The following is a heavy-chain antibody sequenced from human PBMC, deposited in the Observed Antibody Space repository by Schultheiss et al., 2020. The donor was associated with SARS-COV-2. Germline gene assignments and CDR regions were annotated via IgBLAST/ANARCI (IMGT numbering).Heavy chain of an antibody. Sequence: GESLKISCAASGFTFSSYSMNWVRQAPGKGLEWVSSISSSSSYIYYADSVKGRFTISRDSAKNSLYLQMNSLRAEDTAVYYCAREEEPSYGMDVWGQGTTVTVSS. CDR3: AREEEPSYGMDV. J-gene: IGHJ6*02. V-gene: IGHV3-21*01. CDR1: GFTFSSYS. D-gene: IGHD1-26*01. CDR2: ISSSSSYI.